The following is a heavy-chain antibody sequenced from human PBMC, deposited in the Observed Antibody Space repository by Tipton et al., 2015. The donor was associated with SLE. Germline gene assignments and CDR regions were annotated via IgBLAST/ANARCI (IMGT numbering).Heavy chain of an antibody. Sequence: GSLRLSCAASGFTFDDYGMSWVRQAPGKGLEWVSGINWNGGSTGYADSVKGRFTISRDNAKNSLYLQMNSLRAEDTALYYCARRTYYYGSGKGGYYCDYWGQGTLVTVSS. J-gene: IGHJ4*02. CDR3: ARRTYYYGSGKGGYYCDY. CDR1: GFTFDDYG. V-gene: IGHV3-20*04. CDR2: INWNGGST. D-gene: IGHD3-10*01.